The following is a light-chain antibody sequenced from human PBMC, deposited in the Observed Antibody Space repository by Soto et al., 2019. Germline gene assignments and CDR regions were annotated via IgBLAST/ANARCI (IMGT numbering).Light chain of an antibody. CDR3: SSYAGSDIFV. J-gene: IGLJ2*01. Sequence: QLVLTQPPSASGSPGQSLTISCTGTSSDVGGYNYVFWYQQHPGKAPKLMIYEVNKRPSGVPDRFSGSKSGNTASLTVSGLQAEDEADYYCSSYAGSDIFVFGGGTKLTVL. CDR2: EVN. V-gene: IGLV2-8*01. CDR1: SSDVGGYNY.